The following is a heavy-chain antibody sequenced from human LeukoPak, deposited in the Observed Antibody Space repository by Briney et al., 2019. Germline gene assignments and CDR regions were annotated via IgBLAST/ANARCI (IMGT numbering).Heavy chain of an antibody. CDR1: GASITSDF. D-gene: IGHD6-19*01. V-gene: IGHV4-59*01. Sequence: SETLSLTCTVSGASITSDFWSWVRQPPGKGLEWIGYSSYSGNTRYSPSLNSRVTISLDTSKNQFSLNLNSVTAADTAVYYCARGRGNGWYDYWGQGTLVTVSS. J-gene: IGHJ4*02. CDR2: SSYSGNT. CDR3: ARGRGNGWYDY.